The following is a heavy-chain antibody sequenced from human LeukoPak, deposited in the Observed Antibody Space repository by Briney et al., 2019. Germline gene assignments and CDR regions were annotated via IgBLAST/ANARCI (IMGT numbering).Heavy chain of an antibody. CDR2: INPNSGGT. J-gene: IGHJ4*02. Sequence: ASVKVSCKASGYTFTGYYMHWVRQAPGQGLEWMGRINPNSGGTNYAQKFQGRVTMTRDTSISTAYMELSRLRPDDTAVYYCASTPSRYSSSWYSAYWGQGTLVTVSS. CDR3: ASTPSRYSSSWYSAY. V-gene: IGHV1-2*06. CDR1: GYTFTGYY. D-gene: IGHD6-13*01.